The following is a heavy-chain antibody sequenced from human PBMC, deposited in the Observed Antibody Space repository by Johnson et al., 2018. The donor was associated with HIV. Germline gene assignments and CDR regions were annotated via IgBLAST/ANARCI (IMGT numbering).Heavy chain of an antibody. CDR3: AKDQGFVYGGNSDAFDI. V-gene: IGHV3-53*01. CDR1: GFTVSSTY. D-gene: IGHD4-23*01. CDR2: IYSDGRT. Sequence: VQLVESGGGLVQPGGSLRLSCAASGFTVSSTYMSWVRQAPGKGLEWLSVIYSDGRTYYADSVKGRFTIARDNSRKPLYLQMNSLRAEDTAIYYCAKDQGFVYGGNSDAFDIWGQGTMVTVSS. J-gene: IGHJ3*02.